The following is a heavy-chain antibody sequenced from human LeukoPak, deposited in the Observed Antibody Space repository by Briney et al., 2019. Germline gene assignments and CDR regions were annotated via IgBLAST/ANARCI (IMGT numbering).Heavy chain of an antibody. CDR1: GFTFSNAW. D-gene: IGHD6-13*01. CDR3: TTDRRITAAGTYYGMDV. J-gene: IGHJ6*02. Sequence: GGSLRLSCAASGFTFSNAWMSWVRQAPGKGLEWVGRIKTKTDGGTTDYAAPVKGRFTISRDDSKTTLYLQMNSLKTEDTAVYYCTTDRRITAAGTYYGMDVWGQGTTATVSS. V-gene: IGHV3-15*01. CDR2: IKTKTDGGTT.